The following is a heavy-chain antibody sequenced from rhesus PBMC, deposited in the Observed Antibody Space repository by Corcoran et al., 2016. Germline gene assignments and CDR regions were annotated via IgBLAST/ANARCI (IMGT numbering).Heavy chain of an antibody. D-gene: IGHD6-25*01. CDR1: GYSISSGYY. CDR3: ARRRQLASFDY. CDR2: ISGSSGIT. Sequence: QVQLQESGPGLVKPSETLSLTCAVSGYSISSGYYWVWIRQPPGKGLDYIGYISGSSGITYYNPSLKSRVTISKDTSKNQFSLKLSSVTAADTAVYYCARRRQLASFDYWGQGVLVTVSS. J-gene: IGHJ4*01. V-gene: IGHV4-99*01.